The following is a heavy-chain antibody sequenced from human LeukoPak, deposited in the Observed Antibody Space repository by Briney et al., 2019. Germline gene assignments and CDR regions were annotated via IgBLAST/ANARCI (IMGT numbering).Heavy chain of an antibody. J-gene: IGHJ5*02. CDR2: IWYGGSNK. CDR3: AKDITAAAAGLVDP. Sequence: AGGSLRLSCAASGFTFDDYAMHWVRQAPGKGLEWVAIIWYGGSNKYYADSVKGRFTISRDNSKNTLYLQMNSLRAEDTAVYYCAKDITAAAAGLVDPWGQGTLVTVSS. CDR1: GFTFDDYA. D-gene: IGHD3-3*01. V-gene: IGHV3-30*02.